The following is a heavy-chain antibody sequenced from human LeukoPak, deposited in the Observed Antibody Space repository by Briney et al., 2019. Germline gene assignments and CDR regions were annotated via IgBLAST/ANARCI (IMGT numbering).Heavy chain of an antibody. J-gene: IGHJ4*02. CDR2: ISGSGGST. Sequence: GGSLRLSCAASGFTFSSYAMSWVRQAPGKGLEWVSAISGSGGSTYYADSVKGRFTISRDNSKNTLYLQMNSLRAEDTAVYYCAKAPRKYCSSTSCYSDYWGQGTLVTVSS. CDR3: AKAPRKYCSSTSCYSDY. CDR1: GFTFSSYA. V-gene: IGHV3-23*01. D-gene: IGHD2-2*01.